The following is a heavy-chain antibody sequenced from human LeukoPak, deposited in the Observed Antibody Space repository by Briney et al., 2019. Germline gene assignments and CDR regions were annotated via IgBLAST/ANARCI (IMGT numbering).Heavy chain of an antibody. CDR1: GFTFSSYA. Sequence: GGSLRLSCTASGFTFSSYAMHWVRQAPGKGLEWVAVMSYDGSNKYYADSVKGRFTISRDNSKNTLYLQMNSLRAEDTAVYYCARGGEVLRYFDLNWFDPWGQGTLVTVSS. J-gene: IGHJ5*02. V-gene: IGHV3-30-3*01. CDR2: MSYDGSNK. D-gene: IGHD3-9*01. CDR3: ARGGEVLRYFDLNWFDP.